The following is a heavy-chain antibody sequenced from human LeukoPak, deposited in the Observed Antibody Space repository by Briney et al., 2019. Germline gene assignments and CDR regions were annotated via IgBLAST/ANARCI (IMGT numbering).Heavy chain of an antibody. CDR1: GCSFSSYY. Sequence: SETLSLTCTASGCSFSSYYWSWIRQPPGKGLEWIGYIYYSGSTNYNPSLKSRVTISVDTSKNQFSLKLSSVTAADTDVYYCARRSYYDSSGYYGSLFDYWGQGTLVTVSS. J-gene: IGHJ4*02. D-gene: IGHD3-22*01. CDR2: IYYSGST. CDR3: ARRSYYDSSGYYGSLFDY. V-gene: IGHV4-59*01.